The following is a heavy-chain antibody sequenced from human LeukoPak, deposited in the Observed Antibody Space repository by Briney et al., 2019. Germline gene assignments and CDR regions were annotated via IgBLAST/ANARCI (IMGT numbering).Heavy chain of an antibody. D-gene: IGHD2-21*01. V-gene: IGHV4-59*01. CDR3: ARDLNIPYAFDI. J-gene: IGHJ3*02. CDR1: GGSISSYY. CDR2: IYYSGST. Sequence: SETLSLTCTVSGGSISSYYWSWIRQPPGKGLEWIGYIYYSGSTNYNPSLKSRVTISVDTSKNQFSLKLSSVTAVDTAVYYCARDLNIPYAFDIWGQGTMVTVSS.